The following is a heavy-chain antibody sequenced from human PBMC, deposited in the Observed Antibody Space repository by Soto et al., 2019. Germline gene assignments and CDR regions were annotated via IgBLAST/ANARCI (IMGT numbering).Heavy chain of an antibody. CDR3: ARSKHPYHRFYYDSSGYLLLDY. CDR2: IIPIFGTA. V-gene: IGHV1-69*13. Sequence: SVKVSCKASGGTFTSYAISWVRQAPGQGLEWMGGIIPIFGTANYAQKFQGRVTITADESTSTAYMELSSLRSEDTAVYYCARSKHPYHRFYYDSSGYLLLDYWGQGTLVTVSS. CDR1: GGTFTSYA. D-gene: IGHD3-22*01. J-gene: IGHJ4*02.